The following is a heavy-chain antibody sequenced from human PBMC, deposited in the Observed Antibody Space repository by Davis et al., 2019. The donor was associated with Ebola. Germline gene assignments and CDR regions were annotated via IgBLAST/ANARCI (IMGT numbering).Heavy chain of an antibody. CDR1: GGTFSSYA. V-gene: IGHV1-46*01. CDR2: INPSGGST. D-gene: IGHD6-13*01. Sequence: ASVKVSCKSSGGTFSSYAISWVRQAPGQGLEWMGIINPSGGSTSYAQKFQGRVTMTRDTSTSTVYMELSSLRSEDTAVYYCATPGRQQLVLFRYYGMDVWGQGTTVTVSS. CDR3: ATPGRQQLVLFRYYGMDV. J-gene: IGHJ6*02.